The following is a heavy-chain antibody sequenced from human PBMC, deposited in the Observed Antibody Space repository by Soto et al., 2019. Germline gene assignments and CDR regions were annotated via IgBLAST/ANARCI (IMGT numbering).Heavy chain of an antibody. CDR1: GGSFSGHY. V-gene: IGHV4-34*01. Sequence: TSETLSLTCAVYGGSFSGHYWTWIRQPPGKGLEWVGEITRSGNTNYNPSLKSRVNISVDTSKNQFSLKLSSVTAADTVVFYCACNYYDFWSGYYSVGYFDYWAQGTPVTVSS. CDR3: ACNYYDFWSGYYSVGYFDY. CDR2: ITRSGNT. J-gene: IGHJ4*02. D-gene: IGHD3-3*01.